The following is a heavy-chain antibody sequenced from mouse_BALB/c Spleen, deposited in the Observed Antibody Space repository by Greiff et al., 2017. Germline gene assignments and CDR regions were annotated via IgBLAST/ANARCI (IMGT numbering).Heavy chain of an antibody. CDR2: IWSGGST. Sequence: QVQLKQSGPGLVQPSQSLSITCTVSGFSLTSYGVHWVRQSPGKGLEWLGVIWSGGSTDYNAAFISRLSISKDNSKSQVFFKMNSLQADDTAIYYCARNLRGYYGNYLDYWGQGTTLTVSS. J-gene: IGHJ2*01. D-gene: IGHD2-1*01. CDR1: GFSLTSYG. V-gene: IGHV2-4-1*01. CDR3: ARNLRGYYGNYLDY.